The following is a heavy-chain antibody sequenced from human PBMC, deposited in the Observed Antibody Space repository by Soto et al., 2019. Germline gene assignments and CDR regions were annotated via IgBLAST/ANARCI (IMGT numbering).Heavy chain of an antibody. CDR2: IYSGGST. CDR1: GFTFSSYA. V-gene: IGHV3-53*01. CDR3: ARDRTPYYDSSGYYYYYYGMDV. Sequence: PGGSLRLSCAASGFTFSSYAMSWVRQAPGKGLEWVSVIYSGGSTYYADSVKGRFTISRDNSKNTLYLQMNSLRAEDTAVYYCARDRTPYYDSSGYYYYYYGMDVWGQGTTVTVSS. J-gene: IGHJ6*02. D-gene: IGHD3-22*01.